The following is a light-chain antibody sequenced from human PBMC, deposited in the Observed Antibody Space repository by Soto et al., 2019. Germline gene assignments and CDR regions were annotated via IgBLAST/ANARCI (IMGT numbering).Light chain of an antibody. J-gene: IGKJ1*01. CDR1: QSVSSSY. Sequence: EIVLTQSPGTLSLSPGERATLSCRASQSVSSSYLAWYQQKPGQAPRLLIYGASSRATGIPDRFSGSGSGTDFPLTFSRLEPEDFAVYYCQQYGSSPRTFGQGTKVEIK. CDR3: QQYGSSPRT. V-gene: IGKV3-20*01. CDR2: GAS.